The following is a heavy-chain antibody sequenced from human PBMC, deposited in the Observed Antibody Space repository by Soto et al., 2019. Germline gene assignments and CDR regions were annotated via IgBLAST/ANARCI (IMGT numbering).Heavy chain of an antibody. CDR1: GGTFSSYT. CDR2: IIPILGIA. V-gene: IGHV1-69*02. CDR3: ARIVDIVVVPAAMYGMDV. J-gene: IGHJ6*04. D-gene: IGHD2-2*01. Sequence: QVQLVQSGAEVKKPGSSVNVSCKASGGTFSSYTISWVRQAPGQGLEWMGRIIPILGIANYAQKFQGRVTITADKSTSTAYMELSSLRAEDTAVYYCARIVDIVVVPAAMYGMDVWGKGTTVTVSS.